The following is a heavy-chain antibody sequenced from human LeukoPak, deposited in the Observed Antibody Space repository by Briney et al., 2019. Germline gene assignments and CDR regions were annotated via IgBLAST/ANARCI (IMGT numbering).Heavy chain of an antibody. CDR3: ARAEDPALVNVGDYYYYGMDV. J-gene: IGHJ6*02. V-gene: IGHV1-18*01. Sequence: GASVKVSCKASGYTFSNFGITWVRQAPGQGLECVGWISAYNGNTKYTQIFQGRVTMTTDASTSTAYMELRSLRSDDTAVYYCARAEDPALVNVGDYYYYGMDVWGQGTSVTVSS. CDR2: ISAYNGNT. D-gene: IGHD5-18*01. CDR1: GYTFSNFG.